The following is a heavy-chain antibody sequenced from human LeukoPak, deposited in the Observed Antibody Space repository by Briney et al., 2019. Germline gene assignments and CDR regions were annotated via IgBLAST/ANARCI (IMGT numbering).Heavy chain of an antibody. V-gene: IGHV1-69*05. CDR2: IIPIFGAA. D-gene: IGHD6-13*01. J-gene: IGHJ4*02. Sequence: SVKVSCKASGGTFSSYAISWVRQAPGQGLEWMGRIIPIFGAANYAQKFQGRVTITTDESTSTAYMELCSLRSEDTAVYYCARDGYSSSWPLDYWGQGTLVTVSS. CDR3: ARDGYSSSWPLDY. CDR1: GGTFSSYA.